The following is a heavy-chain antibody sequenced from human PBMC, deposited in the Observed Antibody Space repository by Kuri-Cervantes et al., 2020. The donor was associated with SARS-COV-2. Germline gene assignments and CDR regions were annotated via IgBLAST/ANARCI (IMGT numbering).Heavy chain of an antibody. D-gene: IGHD6-6*01. CDR1: GFTFSSYS. CDR2: ITSSGSIT. V-gene: IGHV3-23*05. CDR3: AKAMLRIAARYYYYMDV. J-gene: IGHJ6*03. Sequence: GGSLRLSCAASGFTFSSYSMNWVRQAPGKGLEWVSGITSSGSITYYADAVKGRFTISRDNSKNTLYLQMNSLRAEDTAVYYCAKAMLRIAARYYYYMDVWGKGTTVTVSS.